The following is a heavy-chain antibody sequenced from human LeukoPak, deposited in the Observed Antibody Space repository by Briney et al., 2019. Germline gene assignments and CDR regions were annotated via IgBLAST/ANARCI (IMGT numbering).Heavy chain of an antibody. J-gene: IGHJ6*03. V-gene: IGHV3-48*04. CDR2: ISSSSSTI. CDR3: AREGPGTITSYMDV. CDR1: GFTFSSYS. Sequence: GESLRLSCAASGFTFSSYSMNWLRQAPGKGLEWVSYISSSSSTIYYADSVKGRFTISRDNAKNSLYLQMNSLRAEDTAVYYCAREGPGTITSYMDVWGKGTTVTVSS. D-gene: IGHD1-14*01.